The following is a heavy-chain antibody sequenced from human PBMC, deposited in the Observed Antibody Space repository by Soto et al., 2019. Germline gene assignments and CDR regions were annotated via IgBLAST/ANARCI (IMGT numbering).Heavy chain of an antibody. CDR1: GFTFSSYA. D-gene: IGHD1-26*01. CDR2: ISYDGSNK. J-gene: IGHJ3*02. Sequence: LRLSCAASGFTFSSYAMHWIRQAPGKGLEWVAVISYDGSNKYYADSVKGRFTISRDNSKNTLYLQMNSLRAEDTAVYYCARDWRGSHDAFDIWGQGTMVTVSS. V-gene: IGHV3-30-3*01. CDR3: ARDWRGSHDAFDI.